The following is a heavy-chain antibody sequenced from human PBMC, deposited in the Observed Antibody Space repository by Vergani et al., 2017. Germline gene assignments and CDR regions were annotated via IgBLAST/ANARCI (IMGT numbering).Heavy chain of an antibody. CDR3: AKGVYCSSTSCYEGRGYYYGMGV. CDR1: GFSFSGYW. CDR2: IKSDGSIT. Sequence: EVQLVESGGGLIHPGGSLRLSCEGSGFSFSGYWMHWVRQSPEKGLVWVSRIKSDGSITNYADSVKGRFTISRDNAKNTLYLEMNSLRADDTAVYYCAKGVYCSSTSCYEGRGYYYGMGVWGQATTVTFSS. V-gene: IGHV3-74*01. J-gene: IGHJ6*02. D-gene: IGHD2-2*01.